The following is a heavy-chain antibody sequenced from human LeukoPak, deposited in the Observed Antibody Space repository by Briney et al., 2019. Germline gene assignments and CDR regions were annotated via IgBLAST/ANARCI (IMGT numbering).Heavy chain of an antibody. Sequence: GRSLRLSCAASGFTFSSYGMHWVRQAPGKGLEWVAGISDYGDNTNYADSVKGRFTISRDNSKNKMYLQMNDLRAEDTAMYYCVRGWGSNVYASAFDVWGQGTMVTVSS. D-gene: IGHD3-16*01. J-gene: IGHJ3*01. CDR2: ISDYGDNT. V-gene: IGHV3-33*08. CDR3: VRGWGSNVYASAFDV. CDR1: GFTFSSYG.